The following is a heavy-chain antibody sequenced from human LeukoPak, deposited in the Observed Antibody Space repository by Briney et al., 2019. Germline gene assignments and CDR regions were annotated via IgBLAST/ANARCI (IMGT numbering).Heavy chain of an antibody. D-gene: IGHD3-3*01. CDR1: GYTFSRYY. CDR3: ARAPEWLPLDY. CDR2: INPSGGST. V-gene: IGHV1-46*01. Sequence: ASVKVSCKASGYTFSRYYMHWVRQAPGHGLEWMGIINPSGGSTSYAQRFQGRVTMTSDTSTNTVYMELSSLRSEDTAVYYCARAPEWLPLDYWGQGTLVTVSS. J-gene: IGHJ4*02.